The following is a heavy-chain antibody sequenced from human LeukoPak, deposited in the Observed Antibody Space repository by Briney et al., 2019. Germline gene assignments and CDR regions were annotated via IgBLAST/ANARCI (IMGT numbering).Heavy chain of an antibody. CDR2: INPNSGGT. J-gene: IGHJ5*02. CDR3: ARVGGPLVGATTAWFDP. D-gene: IGHD1-26*01. Sequence: ASVKVSCKASGYTFTGYYMHWVRQAPGQGLEWMGWINPNSGGTNYAQKFQGRVTMTRDTSISTAYVELSRLRSDDTAVYYCARVGGPLVGATTAWFDPWGQGTLVTVSS. V-gene: IGHV1-2*02. CDR1: GYTFTGYY.